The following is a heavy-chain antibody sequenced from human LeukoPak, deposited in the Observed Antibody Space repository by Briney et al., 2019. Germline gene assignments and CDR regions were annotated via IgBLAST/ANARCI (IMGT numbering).Heavy chain of an antibody. D-gene: IGHD4-17*01. V-gene: IGHV3-53*01. Sequence: GGSLRLSCSASGFTVSSNYMIWVRHAPGKGLDLVSVIYSGGSTYYADSVKGRFSISRDNSKNTLYLKMNSLRAEDTAVYYCARLDYEAYNWFDPWGQGALVTVSS. CDR2: IYSGGST. CDR3: ARLDYEAYNWFDP. J-gene: IGHJ5*02. CDR1: GFTVSSNY.